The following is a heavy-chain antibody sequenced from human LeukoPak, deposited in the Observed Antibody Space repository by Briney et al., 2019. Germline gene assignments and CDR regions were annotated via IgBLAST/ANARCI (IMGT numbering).Heavy chain of an antibody. CDR2: FSGSGGST. CDR3: ARVGVRFLEWWPTDY. Sequence: PGGSLRLSCAASGFTFSSYAMSWVRQAPGKGLEWVSAFSGSGGSTYYADSVKGRFTISRDNSKNTLYLQMNSLRAEDTALYYCARVGVRFLEWWPTDYWGQGTLVTVSS. J-gene: IGHJ4*02. D-gene: IGHD3-3*01. V-gene: IGHV3-23*01. CDR1: GFTFSSYA.